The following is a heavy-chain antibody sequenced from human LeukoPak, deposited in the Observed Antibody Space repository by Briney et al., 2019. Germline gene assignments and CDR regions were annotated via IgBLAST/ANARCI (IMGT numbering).Heavy chain of an antibody. CDR3: ARQIGLNWSDP. CDR1: GGSISSGSYS. V-gene: IGHV4-39*01. Sequence: PSETLSLTCTVSGGSISSGSYSWGWIRQPPGKGLEWIGSINYSGSTYYNPSLKGRVTISADTSKNQFSLRLSSVTAADTAVYYCARQIGLNWSDPWGQGTLVTVSS. CDR2: INYSGST. J-gene: IGHJ5*02.